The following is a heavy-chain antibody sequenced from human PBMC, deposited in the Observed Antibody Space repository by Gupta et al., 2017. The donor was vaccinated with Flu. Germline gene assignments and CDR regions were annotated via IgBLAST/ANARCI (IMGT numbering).Heavy chain of an antibody. J-gene: IGHJ4*02. V-gene: IGHV4-39*01. CDR1: GGPSGSGSYY. CDR3: ARLGYSSSWVDS. Sequence: QLQLQESGPGLVKPSETLSLTCTVSGGPSGSGSYYWGESRQPPGNGLDWIGSIYYSGSTYYAPSLKSRVTISVDTSKNQFSLRLNSVTATDTAVYYCARLGYSSSWVDSWGQGTLVTVSS. D-gene: IGHD6-13*01. CDR2: IYYSGST.